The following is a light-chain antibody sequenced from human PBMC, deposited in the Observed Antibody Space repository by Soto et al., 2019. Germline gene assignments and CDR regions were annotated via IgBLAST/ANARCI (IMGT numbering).Light chain of an antibody. V-gene: IGKV1-27*01. CDR1: LPISND. Sequence: MQITQAPSAVSGXVGXXXXRXXRASLPISNDLAWYQQKPGKIPNLLIYAASTLQAGVPSRFSGSGSGTDFTLTISSLQPEDVAAYYCQKDNSAPLTFGGGTMVDI. CDR2: AAS. J-gene: IGKJ4*01. CDR3: QKDNSAPLT.